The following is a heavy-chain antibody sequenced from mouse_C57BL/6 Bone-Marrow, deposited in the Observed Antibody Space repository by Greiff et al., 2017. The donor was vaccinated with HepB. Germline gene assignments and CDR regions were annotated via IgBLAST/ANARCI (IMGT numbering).Heavy chain of an antibody. CDR2: IWGVGST. CDR1: GFSLTSYG. CDR3: AIIYYDYDGYYAMDY. Sequence: QVQLQQSGPGLVAPSQSLSITCTVSGFSLTSYGVDWVRQSPGKGLEWLGVIWGVGSTNYNSALKSRLSISKDNSKSQVFSKMNSLQTDDTAMYYCAIIYYDYDGYYAMDYWGQGTSVTVSS. V-gene: IGHV2-6*01. J-gene: IGHJ4*01. D-gene: IGHD2-4*01.